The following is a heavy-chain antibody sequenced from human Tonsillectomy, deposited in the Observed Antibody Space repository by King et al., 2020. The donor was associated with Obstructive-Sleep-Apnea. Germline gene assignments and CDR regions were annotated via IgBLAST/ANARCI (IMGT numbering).Heavy chain of an antibody. CDR1: GGTFSSYA. CDR3: ASEAAQYNYGMDV. CDR2: IIPVLDIA. D-gene: IGHD6-6*01. Sequence: VQLVESGAEVKKPGSSVKVSCKTSGGTFSSYAINWVRQAPGQGLVWMGGIIPVLDIANYAQKFQGRVTITADKSTSTAYMELSSLKSEDTAVYYCASEAAQYNYGMDVWGQGTTVTVPS. V-gene: IGHV1-69*09. J-gene: IGHJ6*02.